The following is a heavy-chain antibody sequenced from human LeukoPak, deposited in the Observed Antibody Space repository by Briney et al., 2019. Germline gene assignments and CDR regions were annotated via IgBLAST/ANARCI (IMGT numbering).Heavy chain of an antibody. J-gene: IGHJ6*02. Sequence: SETLSLTCAVYGGSFSGYYWSWIRQPPGKGLEWIGEINHSGSTNYNPSLKSRVTMSVDTSKNQFSLKLSSVTAADTAVYYCARVRRGYDSSGYSYGMDVWGQGTTVTVSS. V-gene: IGHV4-34*01. CDR1: GGSFSGYY. D-gene: IGHD3-22*01. CDR3: ARVRRGYDSSGYSYGMDV. CDR2: INHSGST.